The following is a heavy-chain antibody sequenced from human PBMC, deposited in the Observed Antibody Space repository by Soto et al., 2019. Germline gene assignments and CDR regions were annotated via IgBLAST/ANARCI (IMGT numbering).Heavy chain of an antibody. Sequence: SETLSLTCTVSGASISTGTYFWSWIRQPPGKGLEWIGYIYNIGTTSYNPSLESRVTISADTSKNHFSLTLTSVTAADTAAYYCANTRKRPTQPVNLDFWGQGTLVTVSS. CDR2: IYNIGTT. CDR1: GASISTGTYF. CDR3: ANTRKRPTQPVNLDF. J-gene: IGHJ4*02. D-gene: IGHD2-2*01. V-gene: IGHV4-30-4*01.